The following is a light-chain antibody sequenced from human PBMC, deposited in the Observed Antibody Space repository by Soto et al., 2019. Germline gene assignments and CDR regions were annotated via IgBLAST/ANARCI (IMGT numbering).Light chain of an antibody. CDR3: CSYGGSNNWV. CDR2: EGS. Sequence: QSALTQPASVSGSPGQSITISCTGSSSDVGRYNIVSWYQQHPGKAPKLMIYEGSQRPSGVSDRFSGSKSGNTASLTISGLQADDEADYYCCSYGGSNNWVFGGGTQLTVL. V-gene: IGLV2-23*01. J-gene: IGLJ3*02. CDR1: SSDVGRYNI.